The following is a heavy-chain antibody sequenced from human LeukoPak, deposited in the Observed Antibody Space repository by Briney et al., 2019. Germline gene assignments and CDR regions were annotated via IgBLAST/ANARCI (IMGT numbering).Heavy chain of an antibody. V-gene: IGHV3-30*04. Sequence: GGSLRLSCATSGFTFSSYAMHWVRQAPGKGLEWVAVISYDGSNKYYADSVKGRFTISRDNSKNTLYLQMNSLRAEDTAVYYCAREIIAAAPFDYWGQGTLVTVSS. J-gene: IGHJ4*02. CDR1: GFTFSSYA. D-gene: IGHD6-13*01. CDR3: AREIIAAAPFDY. CDR2: ISYDGSNK.